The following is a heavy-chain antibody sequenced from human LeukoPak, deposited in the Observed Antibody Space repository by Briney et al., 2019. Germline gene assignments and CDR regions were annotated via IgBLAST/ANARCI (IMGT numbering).Heavy chain of an antibody. Sequence: ASVKVSCKASGYTFTSYGISWVRQAPGQGLEWMGWISAYNGNTNYAQKLQGRVTMTTDTSTSTAYMELRSLRSDDTAVYYCARGPAAPTVYYYGMDVWGQGTTVTVSS. V-gene: IGHV1-18*01. CDR2: ISAYNGNT. CDR3: ARGPAAPTVYYYGMDV. D-gene: IGHD6-13*01. CDR1: GYTFTSYG. J-gene: IGHJ6*02.